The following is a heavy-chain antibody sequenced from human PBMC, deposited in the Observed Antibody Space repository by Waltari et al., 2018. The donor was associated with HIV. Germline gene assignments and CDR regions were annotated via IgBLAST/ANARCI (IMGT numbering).Heavy chain of an antibody. D-gene: IGHD1-26*01. CDR2: MNPNSGNT. CDR1: GYTFTSYD. CDR3: ASTIVGAYSSDY. Sequence: QVQLVQSGAEVKKPGASVKVSFKASGYTFTSYDINCVRQATGQGLEWMGWMNPNSGNTGYAQKFQGRVTMTRNTSISTAYMELSSLRSEDTAVYYCASTIVGAYSSDYWGQGTLVTVSS. V-gene: IGHV1-8*01. J-gene: IGHJ4*02.